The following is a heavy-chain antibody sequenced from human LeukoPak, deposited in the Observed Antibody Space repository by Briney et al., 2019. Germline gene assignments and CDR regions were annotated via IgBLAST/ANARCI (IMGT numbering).Heavy chain of an antibody. V-gene: IGHV3-48*03. CDR1: GFTFSSYE. CDR2: ISSSGSTI. CDR3: ARDKPGQWLGAAFDAFDI. J-gene: IGHJ3*02. Sequence: PGGSLRLSCAASGFTFSSYEMNWVRQAPGKGLEWVSYISSSGSTIYYADSVKGRFTISRDNAKNSLYLQMNSLRAEDTAVYYCARDKPGQWLGAAFDAFDIWGQGTMVTVSS. D-gene: IGHD6-19*01.